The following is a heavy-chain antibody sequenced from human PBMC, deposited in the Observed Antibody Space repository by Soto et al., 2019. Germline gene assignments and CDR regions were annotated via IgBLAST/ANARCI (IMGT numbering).Heavy chain of an antibody. Sequence: QVQLVQSGAEVKKPGSSVKVSCKASGGTFSSYAISWVRQAPGQGLEWMGGIIPIFGTANYAQKFQGRVTITADESTSTAYMELISLRSEDTAVYYCSSRTSYGSGSYYPGYYYYYGMDVWGQGTTVTVSS. D-gene: IGHD3-10*01. J-gene: IGHJ6*02. V-gene: IGHV1-69*01. CDR1: GGTFSSYA. CDR2: IIPIFGTA. CDR3: SSRTSYGSGSYYPGYYYYYGMDV.